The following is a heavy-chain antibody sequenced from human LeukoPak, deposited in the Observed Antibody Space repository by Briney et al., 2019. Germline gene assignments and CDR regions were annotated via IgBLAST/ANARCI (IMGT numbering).Heavy chain of an antibody. Sequence: ASVKVSCKASGGTFSSYTISWVRQAPGQGLEWMGRIIPILGIANYAQKFQGRVTITADKSTSTAYMELSSLRSDDTAVYYCARGSPRVIDYWGQGTLVTVSS. CDR3: ARGSPRVIDY. D-gene: IGHD2-21*01. V-gene: IGHV1-69*02. CDR1: GGTFSSYT. J-gene: IGHJ4*02. CDR2: IIPILGIA.